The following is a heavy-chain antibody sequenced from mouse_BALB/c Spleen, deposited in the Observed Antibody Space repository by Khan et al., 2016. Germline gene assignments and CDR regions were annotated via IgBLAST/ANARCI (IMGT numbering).Heavy chain of an antibody. Sequence: VQLQQSGAELVRSGASVRLSCTASGFNITDYYIHWVKQSPEQGLEWIGWIDPENGATEYAPKFQGKATMTADTSSNTAYLQLSRLTSEDTAVYYCNAIYYGDYVYFAYWGQGTTLTVSS. V-gene: IGHV14-4*02. CDR1: GFNITDYY. CDR3: NAIYYGDYVYFAY. J-gene: IGHJ2*01. CDR2: IDPENGAT. D-gene: IGHD2-13*01.